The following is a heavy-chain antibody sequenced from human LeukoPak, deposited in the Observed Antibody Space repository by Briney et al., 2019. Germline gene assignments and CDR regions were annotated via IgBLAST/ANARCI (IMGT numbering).Heavy chain of an antibody. CDR2: MNPNSGNT. CDR3: ARGRYDFWSGYHYYYYYMDV. D-gene: IGHD3-3*01. CDR1: GYTFTSYD. J-gene: IGHJ6*03. V-gene: IGHV1-8*01. Sequence: RASVTVSCKASGYTFTSYDINWVRQATGQGLEWMGWMNPNSGNTGYAQKFQGRVTMTRNTSISTAYMELSSLRSEDTAVYYCARGRYDFWSGYHYYYYYMDVWGKGTTVTVSS.